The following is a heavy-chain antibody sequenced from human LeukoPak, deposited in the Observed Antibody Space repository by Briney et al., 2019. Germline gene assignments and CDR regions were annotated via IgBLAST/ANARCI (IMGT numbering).Heavy chain of an antibody. CDR3: ALCSSGYDSGRFDY. CDR1: GGTFSSYA. Sequence: ASVKVSCKASGGTFSSYAISWVRQAPGQGLEWMGGIIPIFGTANYAQKFQGRVTINTDESTSTAYMGLSSLRSEDTAVYYCALCSSGYDSGRFDYWGQGTLVTVSS. D-gene: IGHD5-12*01. V-gene: IGHV1-69*05. J-gene: IGHJ4*02. CDR2: IIPIFGTA.